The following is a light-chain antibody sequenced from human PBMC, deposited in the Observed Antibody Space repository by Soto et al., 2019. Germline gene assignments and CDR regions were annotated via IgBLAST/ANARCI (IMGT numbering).Light chain of an antibody. J-gene: IGKJ1*01. Sequence: EIVMTQSPATLSGSPGERATLSCRACQSVSSNLAWYQQKPGQAPRLLIYGASTRATGIPARFSGSGSGTEFTLTISSLRSEDFAVYYCQQYRGTFGQGTRVEIQ. CDR3: QQYRGT. CDR1: QSVSSN. CDR2: GAS. V-gene: IGKV3-15*01.